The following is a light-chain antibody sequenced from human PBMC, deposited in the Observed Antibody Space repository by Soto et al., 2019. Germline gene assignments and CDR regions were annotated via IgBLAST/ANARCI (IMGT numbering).Light chain of an antibody. CDR2: GAS. V-gene: IGKV3-20*01. CDR3: QQYGSSPLT. Sequence: EIVLTHSPGTLSLSPGERATLSCRASQSVSSSYLAWYQQKPGQAPRPLIYGASSRAIGIPDRFSGSGSGTDFTLTISRLEPEDFAVYYCQQYGSSPLTFGQGTKVEIK. CDR1: QSVSSSY. J-gene: IGKJ1*01.